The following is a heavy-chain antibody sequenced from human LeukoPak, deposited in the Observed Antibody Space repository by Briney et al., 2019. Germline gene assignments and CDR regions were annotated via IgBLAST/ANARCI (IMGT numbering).Heavy chain of an antibody. J-gene: IGHJ3*02. CDR3: ARGPYCSDGSCCQQI. V-gene: IGHV4-34*01. CDR1: GVSFSGYY. D-gene: IGHD2-15*01. CDR2: INHSGST. Sequence: SETLSLTCAVYGVSFSGYYWSWIRQPPGKWLEWIGEINHSGSTKYNPSLKSRVTISVDTSKNQSSLKLSSVTAADTAVYYCARGPYCSDGSCCQQIWGQGTMVTVSS.